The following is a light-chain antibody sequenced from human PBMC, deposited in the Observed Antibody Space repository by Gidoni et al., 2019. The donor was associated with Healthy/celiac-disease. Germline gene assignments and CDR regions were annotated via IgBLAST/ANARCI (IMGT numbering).Light chain of an antibody. V-gene: IGLV2-11*01. J-gene: IGLJ3*02. Sequence: QSALTQPRSVSGSSGQSVTISCTGTSSDVGVYNYVSWYQQHPGKAPKLIIYDVSKRPSGVPDRFSGSKSGNASSLTISGLQAEDEADYYCCSYAGSLWVFGGGTKLTVL. CDR2: DVS. CDR3: CSYAGSLWV. CDR1: SSDVGVYNY.